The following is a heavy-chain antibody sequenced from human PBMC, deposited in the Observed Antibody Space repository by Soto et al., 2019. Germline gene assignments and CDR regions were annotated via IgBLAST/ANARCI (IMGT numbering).Heavy chain of an antibody. V-gene: IGHV4-59*01. CDR3: ARVATTNTMVRGVIKAYYYYGMDV. D-gene: IGHD3-10*01. J-gene: IGHJ6*02. Sequence: ASETLSLTCTVSGGSISSYYWSWIRQPPGKGLEWIGYIYYSGSTNYNPSLKSRVTISVDTSKNQFSLKLSSVTAADTAVYYCARVATTNTMVRGVIKAYYYYGMDVWGQGTTVTVSS. CDR2: IYYSGST. CDR1: GGSISSYY.